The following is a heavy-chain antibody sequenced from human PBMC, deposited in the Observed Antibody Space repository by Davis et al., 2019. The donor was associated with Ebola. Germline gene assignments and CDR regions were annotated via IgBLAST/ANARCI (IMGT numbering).Heavy chain of an antibody. Sequence: PSETLSLTCTVSGGSISSYYWSWIRQPPGKGLEWIGYMYYSGSTNYNPSLKSRVTISVDTSKNQFSLKLSSVTAADTAVYYCAREGYWGSVYYFDYWGQGALVTVSS. J-gene: IGHJ4*02. CDR2: MYYSGST. V-gene: IGHV4-59*01. CDR3: AREGYWGSVYYFDY. D-gene: IGHD7-27*01. CDR1: GGSISSYY.